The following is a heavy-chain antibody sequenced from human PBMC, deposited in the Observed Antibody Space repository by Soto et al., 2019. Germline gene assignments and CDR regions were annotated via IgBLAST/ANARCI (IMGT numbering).Heavy chain of an antibody. CDR3: AKHCSGVSCLP. J-gene: IGHJ5*02. CDR1: RFTFSSYA. D-gene: IGHD2-15*01. Sequence: EVQLLESGGGLVQPGGSLRLSCAASRFTFSSYAMTWVRQAPGKGLEWVSAISDSADSTYYADSVRGRFTVSRDNSKNTLYLQMNSLRAEDTAVYYCAKHCSGVSCLPWGPGTLVTVSS. V-gene: IGHV3-23*01. CDR2: ISDSADST.